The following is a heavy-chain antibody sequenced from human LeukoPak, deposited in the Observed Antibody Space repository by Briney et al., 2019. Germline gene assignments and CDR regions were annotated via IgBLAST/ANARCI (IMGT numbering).Heavy chain of an antibody. CDR2: FDPEDGET. D-gene: IGHD3-10*01. CDR3: ARGGVTMVRGVIRTFWYFDL. V-gene: IGHV1-24*01. Sequence: GASVKVSCKVSGYTLTELSMHWVRQAPGKGLEWMGDFDPEDGETIYAQKFQGRVTMTEDTSTDTAYMELSSLRSEGTAVYYCARGGVTMVRGVIRTFWYFDLWGRGTLVTVSS. CDR1: GYTLTELS. J-gene: IGHJ2*01.